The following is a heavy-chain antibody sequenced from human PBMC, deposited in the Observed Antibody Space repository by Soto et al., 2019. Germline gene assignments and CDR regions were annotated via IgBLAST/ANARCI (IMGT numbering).Heavy chain of an antibody. J-gene: IGHJ6*02. V-gene: IGHV4-34*01. CDR2: INHSGST. CDR1: GGSFSGYN. Sequence: SETLSLTCAVYGGSFSGYNWSWIRQPPGKGLEWIGEINHSGSTNYNPSLKSRVTISVDTSKNQFSLKLSSVTAADTAVYYCARDRSSGWYLEGDYYYGMDVWGQGTTGTVS. D-gene: IGHD6-19*01. CDR3: ARDRSSGWYLEGDYYYGMDV.